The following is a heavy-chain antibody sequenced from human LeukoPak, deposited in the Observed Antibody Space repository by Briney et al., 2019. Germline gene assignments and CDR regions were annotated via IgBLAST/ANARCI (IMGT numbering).Heavy chain of an antibody. CDR2: IKQDGSEK. CDR1: GFTFSSYW. D-gene: IGHD6-19*01. Sequence: GGSLRLSCAASGFTFSSYWMSWVRQAPGKGLEWVANIKQDGSEKYYVDSVKGRFTISRDNAKKSMYLQMNSLRAEDTAVYYCGGDSSSGRYGITFDYWGQETLVTVSS. J-gene: IGHJ4*02. V-gene: IGHV3-7*01. CDR3: GGDSSSGRYGITFDY.